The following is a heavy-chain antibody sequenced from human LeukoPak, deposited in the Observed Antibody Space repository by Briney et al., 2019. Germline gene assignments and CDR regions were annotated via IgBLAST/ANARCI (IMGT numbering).Heavy chain of an antibody. V-gene: IGHV3-7*01. Sequence: GGSLRLSCAASGFTFSSYWMSWVRQAPGKGLEWVANIKQDGSEKYYVDSVKGRFTISRDNAKNSLYLQMNSLRAEDTAVYYCARDRGWLQPLHAFDIWGQGTMVTVSS. D-gene: IGHD5-24*01. J-gene: IGHJ3*02. CDR1: GFTFSSYW. CDR2: IKQDGSEK. CDR3: ARDRGWLQPLHAFDI.